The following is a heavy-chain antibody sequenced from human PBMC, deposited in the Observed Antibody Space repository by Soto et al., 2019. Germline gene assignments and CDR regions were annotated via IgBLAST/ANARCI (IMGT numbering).Heavy chain of an antibody. J-gene: IGHJ4*02. CDR2: IYSSGNT. CDR1: GDSISSSDYY. CDR3: ARGLSAATVVTCYFDY. Sequence: QVHLQESGPGLVKPSQTLSLTCTVSGDSISSSDYYWSWIRQPPGKGLEWIGYIYSSGNTYYNPSLKRRLTISVDTSKHQFSLKLNSVTAADTALYYCARGLSAATVVTCYFDYWGQGTLVTVSS. V-gene: IGHV4-31*03. D-gene: IGHD4-17*01.